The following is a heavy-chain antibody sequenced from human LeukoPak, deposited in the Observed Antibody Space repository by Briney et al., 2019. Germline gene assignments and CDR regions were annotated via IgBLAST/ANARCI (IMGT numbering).Heavy chain of an antibody. CDR2: MNPNSGNT. CDR3: ARGSGTYYYDSSGYHHFDY. Sequence: ASVKVSCKASGYTFTSYDINWVRQATGQGLEWMGWMNPNSGNTGYAQKFQGRVTMTRDMSTSTVYMELSSLRSEDTAVYYCARGSGTYYYDSSGYHHFDYWGQGTLVTVSS. CDR1: GYTFTSYD. J-gene: IGHJ4*02. V-gene: IGHV1-8*02. D-gene: IGHD3-22*01.